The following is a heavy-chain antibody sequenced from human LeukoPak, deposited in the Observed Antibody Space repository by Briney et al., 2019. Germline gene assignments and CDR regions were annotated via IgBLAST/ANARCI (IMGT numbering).Heavy chain of an antibody. CDR2: ISAYNGNT. Sequence: GASVKVSCKASGYTFTSYGISWVRQAPGQGLEWMGWISAYNGNTNYAQKLQGRVTMTTDTSTSTAYMELGSLRSDDTAVYYCARVGRRSGYVGLIFDYWGQGTLVTVSS. CDR3: ARVGRRSGYVGLIFDY. J-gene: IGHJ4*02. CDR1: GYTFTSYG. D-gene: IGHD5-12*01. V-gene: IGHV1-18*01.